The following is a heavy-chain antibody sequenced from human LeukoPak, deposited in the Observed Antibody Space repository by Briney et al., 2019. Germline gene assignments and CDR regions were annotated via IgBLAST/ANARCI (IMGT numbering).Heavy chain of an antibody. CDR2: IYYSGST. CDR3: ARAPGQWKAFDI. V-gene: IGHV4-31*03. J-gene: IGHJ3*02. Sequence: SETLSLTCTVSDVSVSSDTYYWSWIRQQPGKGLEWIGYIYYSGSTYYNPSLKSRVAISVDTSKNQFSLKLNSVTAADTAVYYCARAPGQWKAFDIWGQGTVVTVSS. D-gene: IGHD6-19*01. CDR1: DVSVSSDTYY.